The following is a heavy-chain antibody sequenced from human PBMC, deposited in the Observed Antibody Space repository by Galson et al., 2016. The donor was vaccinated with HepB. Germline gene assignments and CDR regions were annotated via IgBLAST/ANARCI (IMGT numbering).Heavy chain of an antibody. V-gene: IGHV3-30-3*01. Sequence: SLRLSCAASGFTFSIYAMHWVRQAPGKGLEWVAIITYDGSWISYADSVKGRFTISRDNSKSTLYLQMNSLGVEDTAMYYCARRGYFGSGNPGAAFDVWGQGTMVTVSS. J-gene: IGHJ3*01. D-gene: IGHD3-10*01. CDR2: ITYDGSWI. CDR1: GFTFSIYA. CDR3: ARRGYFGSGNPGAAFDV.